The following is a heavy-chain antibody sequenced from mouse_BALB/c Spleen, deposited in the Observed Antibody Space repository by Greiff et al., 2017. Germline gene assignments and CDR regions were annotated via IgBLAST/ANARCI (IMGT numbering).Heavy chain of an antibody. CDR1: GFTFSSYT. D-gene: IGHD2-4*01. J-gene: IGHJ3*01. CDR2: ISSGGSYT. V-gene: IGHV5-6-4*01. Sequence: DVMLVESGGGLVKPGGSLKLSCAASGFTFSSYTMSWVRQTPAKRLEWVATISSGGSYTYYPDSVKGRFTISRDNAKNTLYLQMSSLKSEDTAMYYCTRGGYDYGFAYWGQGTLVTVSA. CDR3: TRGGYDYGFAY.